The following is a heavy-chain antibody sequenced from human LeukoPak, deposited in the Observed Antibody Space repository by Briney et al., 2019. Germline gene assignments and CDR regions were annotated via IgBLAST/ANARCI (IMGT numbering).Heavy chain of an antibody. CDR3: ARSIGPGMVATFDY. D-gene: IGHD5-12*01. V-gene: IGHV1-8*01. CDR2: MNPNSGNT. J-gene: IGHJ4*02. Sequence: ASVKVSCKASGYTFASYDINWVRQATGQGLEWMGWMNPNSGNTGYAQKFQGKVTMTRNTSISTAYMELCSLRSEDTAVYYCARSIGPGMVATFDYWGQGTLVTVSS. CDR1: GYTFASYD.